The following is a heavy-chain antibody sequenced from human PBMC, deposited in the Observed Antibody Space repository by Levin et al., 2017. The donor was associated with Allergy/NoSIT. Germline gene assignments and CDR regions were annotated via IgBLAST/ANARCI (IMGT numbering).Heavy chain of an antibody. D-gene: IGHD3-16*02. CDR3: ARERRYYDYVWGSFRPGGMDV. CDR1: GFTFSDSY. V-gene: IGHV3-11*05. Sequence: LSLPCAASGFTFSDSYMSWIRQAPGKGLEWVSYISSSSSYTNYADSVKGRFTISRDNAKNSLYLQMNSLRAEDTAVYYCARERRYYDYVWGSFRPGGMDVWGQGTTVTVSS. CDR2: ISSSSSYT. J-gene: IGHJ6*02.